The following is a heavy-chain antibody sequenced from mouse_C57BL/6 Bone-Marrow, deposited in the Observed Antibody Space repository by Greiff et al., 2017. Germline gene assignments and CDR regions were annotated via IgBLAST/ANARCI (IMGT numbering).Heavy chain of an antibody. V-gene: IGHV1-69*01. CDR2: IYPSDSYT. CDR3: ASGICLAH. Sequence: QVQLQQPGAELVMPGASVKLSCKASGYTFTSYWMHWVKQRPGQGLEWIGEIYPSDSYTNYNQKFKGKSTLTVDKSSSTAYMQLSSLTSEDSADYYGASGICLAHWGQGTTRTVSS. CDR1: GYTFTSYW. J-gene: IGHJ2*01.